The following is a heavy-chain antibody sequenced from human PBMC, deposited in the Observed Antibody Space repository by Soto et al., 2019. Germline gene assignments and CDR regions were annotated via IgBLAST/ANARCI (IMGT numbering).Heavy chain of an antibody. CDR1: GGSISSSSYY. D-gene: IGHD3-22*01. J-gene: IGHJ4*02. CDR3: ARQPTYYYDSSGYYFDY. Sequence: QLQLQESGPGLVKPSETLSLTCTVSGGSISSSSYYWGWIRQPPGKGLEWIGSIYYSGSTYYNPSLKSRVTISVDTSKTQFSLKLSSVTAADTAVYYCARQPTYYYDSSGYYFDYWGQGTLVTVSS. V-gene: IGHV4-39*01. CDR2: IYYSGST.